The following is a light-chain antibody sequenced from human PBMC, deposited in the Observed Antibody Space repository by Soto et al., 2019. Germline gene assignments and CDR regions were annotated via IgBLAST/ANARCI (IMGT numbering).Light chain of an antibody. CDR3: QQYYRPWT. V-gene: IGKV4-1*01. CDR1: QRVFYSSNNKTY. J-gene: IGKJ1*01. Sequence: DIVMTQSPDSLAVSLGERATINCKSSQRVFYSSNNKTYLAWYQQKPGQPPKLLIYWASTRESGVPDRFSGSGSGTDFTLTISSLQAEDVAVYYCQQYYRPWTFGQGTKVEIK. CDR2: WAS.